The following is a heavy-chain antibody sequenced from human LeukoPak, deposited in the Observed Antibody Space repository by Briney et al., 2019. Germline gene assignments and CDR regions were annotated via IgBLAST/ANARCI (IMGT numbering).Heavy chain of an antibody. D-gene: IGHD3-22*01. CDR2: INAGNGNT. CDR1: GYTFTSYA. J-gene: IGHJ6*02. CDR3: ARDLGLSSGYAYYYYGMDV. Sequence: ASVKVSCKASGYTFTSYAMHWVRQAPGQRLEWMGWINAGNGNTKYSQKFQGRVTITRDTSASTAYMELSSLRSEDTAVYYCARDLGLSSGYAYYYYGMDVWGQGTTVTVSS. V-gene: IGHV1-3*01.